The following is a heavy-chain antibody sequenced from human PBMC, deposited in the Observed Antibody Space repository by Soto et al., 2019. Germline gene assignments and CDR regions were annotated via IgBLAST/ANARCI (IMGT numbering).Heavy chain of an antibody. V-gene: IGHV3-30*03. Sequence: PGGSLRLSCAASGFTFSSYGMHWVRQAPGKGLKWVAVISYDGSNKYYADSVKGRFTISRDNAKNSLFLQMNSLTAEDTAVYYCARSPVGDAFNVWGQGTVVTVSS. CDR2: ISYDGSNK. CDR1: GFTFSSYG. CDR3: ARSPVGDAFNV. J-gene: IGHJ3*01.